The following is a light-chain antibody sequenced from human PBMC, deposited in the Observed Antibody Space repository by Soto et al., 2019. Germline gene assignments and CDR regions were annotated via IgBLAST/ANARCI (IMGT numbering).Light chain of an antibody. J-gene: IGLJ3*02. Sequence: QSVLTQPPSVSGAPGQKVTISFSGSSSNIGAGYDVHWYQQLPGTVPKLVIYDSFNRPSGVPDRFYGSKSGTSASLAITGLQAEDEAYYYCQAYDNSLGVSVLFGGGTKLTVL. CDR2: DSF. V-gene: IGLV1-40*01. CDR3: QAYDNSLGVSVL. CDR1: SSNIGAGYD.